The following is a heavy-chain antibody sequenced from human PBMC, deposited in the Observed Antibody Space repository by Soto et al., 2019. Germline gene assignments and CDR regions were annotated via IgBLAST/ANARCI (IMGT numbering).Heavy chain of an antibody. D-gene: IGHD2-2*01. CDR2: IIPIFGTA. Sequence: QVQLVQSGAEVKKPGSSVKVSCKASGGTFSSYAISWVRQAPGQGLEWMGGIIPIFGTANYAQKFQGRVTITADESTSTADMELSSLISEDTAVYYCAAVREKYQLLVDYWGQGTLVTVSS. CDR3: AAVREKYQLLVDY. CDR1: GGTFSSYA. V-gene: IGHV1-69*01. J-gene: IGHJ4*02.